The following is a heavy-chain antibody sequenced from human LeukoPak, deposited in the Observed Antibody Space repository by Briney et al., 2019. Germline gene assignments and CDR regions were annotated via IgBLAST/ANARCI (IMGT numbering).Heavy chain of an antibody. J-gene: IGHJ4*02. V-gene: IGHV1-24*01. CDR2: FDPGDGET. Sequence: ASVKVSCKVSGYTLTELSMHWVRQAPGKGLEWMGGFDPGDGETIYAQKFQGRVTMTEDTSTDTAYMELSSLRSEDTAVYYCATDRGLDSGIDYWGQGTLVTVSS. CDR1: GYTLTELS. D-gene: IGHD1-26*01. CDR3: ATDRGLDSGIDY.